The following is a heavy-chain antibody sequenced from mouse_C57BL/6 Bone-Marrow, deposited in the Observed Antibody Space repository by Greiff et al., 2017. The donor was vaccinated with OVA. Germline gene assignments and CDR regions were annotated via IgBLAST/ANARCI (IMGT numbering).Heavy chain of an antibody. D-gene: IGHD4-1*01. V-gene: IGHV1-39*01. CDR2: INPNYGTT. Sequence: EVQLQQSGPELVKPGASVKISCKASGYSFTDYNMNWVKQSNGKSLEWIGVINPNYGTTSYNQKFKGKATLTVDQSSSTAYMQLNSLTSEDSAVYYCARSEKFLGLLYWYFDVWGTGTTVTVSS. J-gene: IGHJ1*03. CDR1: GYSFTDYN. CDR3: ARSEKFLGLLYWYFDV.